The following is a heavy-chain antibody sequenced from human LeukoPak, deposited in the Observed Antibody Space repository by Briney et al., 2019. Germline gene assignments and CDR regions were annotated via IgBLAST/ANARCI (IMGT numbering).Heavy chain of an antibody. J-gene: IGHJ4*02. D-gene: IGHD6-25*01. CDR3: ARARGPEAIDS. CDR2: INHSGST. CDR1: GGSFSGNY. Sequence: PSETLSLTCAVYGGSFSGNYWSWIRQPPGKGLEWIGEINHSGSTTYNPSLKSRVTISVDTSKNQFSLKLNSVTAADRGTYYCARARGPEAIDSWGQGTLVTVSS. V-gene: IGHV4-34*01.